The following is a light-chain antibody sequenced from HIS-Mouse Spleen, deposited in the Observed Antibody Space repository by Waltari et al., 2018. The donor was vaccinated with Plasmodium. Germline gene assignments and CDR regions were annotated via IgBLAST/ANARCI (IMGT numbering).Light chain of an antibody. J-gene: IGLJ3*02. Sequence: SYELTQPPSVSVSPGHTARITCSGDALPKKYADWYKQKSGQAPVLVIYEDSKRPSGIPERFSGSSSGTMATLTISGAQVEDEADYYCYSTDSSGNHRVFGGGTKLTVL. CDR3: YSTDSSGNHRV. CDR2: EDS. V-gene: IGLV3-10*01. CDR1: ALPKKY.